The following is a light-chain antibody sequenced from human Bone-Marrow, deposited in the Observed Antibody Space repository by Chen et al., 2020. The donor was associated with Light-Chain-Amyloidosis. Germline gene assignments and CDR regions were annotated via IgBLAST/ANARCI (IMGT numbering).Light chain of an antibody. J-gene: IGKJ1*01. CDR1: QSIQYNSDNKNY. CDR3: QQYYSTPLT. Sequence: DIVMTQSPDSLAVSLGERATINCKSSQSIQYNSDNKNYFAWYQQKPGQPPKLLIYWASTRESGVPDRFRGSGSETDFTLTISSLQAEDVAVYYCQQYYSTPLTFGQGTRVEIK. V-gene: IGKV4-1*01. CDR2: WAS.